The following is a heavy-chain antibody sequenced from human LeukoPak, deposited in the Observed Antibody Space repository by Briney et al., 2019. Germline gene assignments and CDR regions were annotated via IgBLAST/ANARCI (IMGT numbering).Heavy chain of an antibody. Sequence: GSLRLSCAASGFTFSSYAMHWVRQAPGKGLEWVAVISYDGSNKYYADSVKGRFTISRDNSKNTLYLQMNSLRAEDTAVYYCARDYQSGRTRWLQSTPDYWGQGTLVTVSS. D-gene: IGHD5-24*01. CDR3: ARDYQSGRTRWLQSTPDY. CDR1: GFTFSSYA. CDR2: ISYDGSNK. J-gene: IGHJ4*02. V-gene: IGHV3-30*01.